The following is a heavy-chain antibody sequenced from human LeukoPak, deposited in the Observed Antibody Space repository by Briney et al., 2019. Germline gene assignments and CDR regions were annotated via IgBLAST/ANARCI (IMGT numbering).Heavy chain of an antibody. CDR2: IYSGGST. J-gene: IGHJ3*02. V-gene: IGHV3-66*02. Sequence: GGSLRLSCAASGFTVSSNYMSSVRQAPGKGLEWVSVIYSGGSTYYADSVKGRFTISRDNSKNTLYLQMNSLRVEDTAVYYCARWGDYYDSSGYYDAFDIWGQGTMVTVSS. CDR3: ARWGDYYDSSGYYDAFDI. CDR1: GFTVSSNY. D-gene: IGHD3-22*01.